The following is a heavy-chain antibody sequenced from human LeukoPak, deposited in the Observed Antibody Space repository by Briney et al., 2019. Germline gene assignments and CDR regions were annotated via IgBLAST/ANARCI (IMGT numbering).Heavy chain of an antibody. CDR2: IYYSGST. V-gene: IGHV4-59*01. CDR1: SVSISGYY. D-gene: IGHD3-16*01. J-gene: IGHJ4*02. Sequence: PSETLSLTCTVSSVSISGYYWSWIRQPPGKGLEWIGDIYYSGSTNFSPSLKSRVTISVDTSKNQFSLKLTSVTAADTAVYYCARLIYRRSYFDYWGQGSLVTVSS. CDR3: ARLIYRRSYFDY.